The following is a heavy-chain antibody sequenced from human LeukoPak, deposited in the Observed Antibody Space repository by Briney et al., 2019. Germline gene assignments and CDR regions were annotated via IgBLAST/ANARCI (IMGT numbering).Heavy chain of an antibody. Sequence: GGSLRLSCAASGFTVSTNYMSWVRQAPGKKLEWVSYISSSSTIYYADSVKGRFTISRDNAKNSLYLQMNSLRAEDTAVYYCAREGRSSGWYSGRLDYWGQGTLVTVSS. CDR3: AREGRSSGWYSGRLDY. J-gene: IGHJ4*02. CDR1: GFTVSTNY. V-gene: IGHV3-69-1*01. CDR2: ISSSSTI. D-gene: IGHD6-19*01.